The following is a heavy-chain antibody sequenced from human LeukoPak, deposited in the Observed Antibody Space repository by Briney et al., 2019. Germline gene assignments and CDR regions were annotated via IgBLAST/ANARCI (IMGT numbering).Heavy chain of an antibody. CDR1: GDSVSSNSAA. D-gene: IGHD2-15*01. CDR2: TYYRSKWYY. J-gene: IGHJ4*02. V-gene: IGHV6-1*01. CDR3: ARDGTWRLDY. Sequence: SQTLSLTCAISGDSVSSNSAAWNWIRQSPSGGLEWLGRTYYRSKWYYDYALSVKSRSTINPDTSENQFSLQLNSVTPDDTAVYFCARDGTWRLDYWGQGILVTVSS.